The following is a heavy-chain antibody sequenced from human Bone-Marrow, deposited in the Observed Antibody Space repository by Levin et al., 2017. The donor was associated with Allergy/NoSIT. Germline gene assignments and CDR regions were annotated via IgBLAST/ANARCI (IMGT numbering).Heavy chain of an antibody. V-gene: IGHV3-49*03. J-gene: IGHJ4*02. CDR1: GFTFGDYA. CDR3: TRDAEPAEGFLEGPPY. D-gene: IGHD3-3*01. CDR2: IRSKAYGGTT. Sequence: PGGSLRLSCTASGFTFGDYAMSWFRQAPGKGLEWVGFIRSKAYGGTTEYAASVKGRFTISRDDSKSIAYLQMNSLKTEDTAVYYCTRDAEPAEGFLEGPPYWGQGTLVTVSS.